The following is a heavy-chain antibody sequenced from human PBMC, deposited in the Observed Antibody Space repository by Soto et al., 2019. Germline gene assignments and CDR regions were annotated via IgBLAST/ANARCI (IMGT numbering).Heavy chain of an antibody. CDR1: GFTFSSSW. Sequence: GGSLRLSCVVSGFTFSSSWMHWVRQGPGKGLVWVSRMNPDGSAINYADSVKGRFTTSRDNAKNILYLQMNSLRAEDTAMYYCARPYDSSGYSPYWGQGTLVTVSS. J-gene: IGHJ4*02. D-gene: IGHD3-22*01. CDR2: MNPDGSAI. CDR3: ARPYDSSGYSPY. V-gene: IGHV3-74*01.